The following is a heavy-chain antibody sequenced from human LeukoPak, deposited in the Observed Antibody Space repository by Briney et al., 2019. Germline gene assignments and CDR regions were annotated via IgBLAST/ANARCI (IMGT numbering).Heavy chain of an antibody. CDR3: MVRGAPHYFDY. CDR1: GGTFSSYA. Sequence: GASVKVSCKASGGTFSSYAISWVRQAPGQGLEWMGGIIPIFGTANYAQKFQGRVTITADESTSTAYMELSSLRSEDTAVYYCMVRGAPHYFDYWGQGTLVTVSS. V-gene: IGHV1-69*13. D-gene: IGHD3-10*01. J-gene: IGHJ4*02. CDR2: IIPIFGTA.